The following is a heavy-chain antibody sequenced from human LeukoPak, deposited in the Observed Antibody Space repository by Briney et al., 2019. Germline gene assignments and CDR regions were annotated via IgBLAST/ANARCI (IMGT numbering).Heavy chain of an antibody. J-gene: IGHJ6*02. D-gene: IGHD3-10*01. Sequence: SETLSLTCTVSGGSISSGGYYWSWIRQHPGKGLEWIGYIYYSGSTYYNPSLKSRVTISVDTSKNQFSLKLSSVTAADTAVYYCARDRGVPYYYGSGINGDYGMDVWGQGTTVTVSS. V-gene: IGHV4-31*03. CDR3: ARDRGVPYYYGSGINGDYGMDV. CDR1: GGSISSGGYY. CDR2: IYYSGST.